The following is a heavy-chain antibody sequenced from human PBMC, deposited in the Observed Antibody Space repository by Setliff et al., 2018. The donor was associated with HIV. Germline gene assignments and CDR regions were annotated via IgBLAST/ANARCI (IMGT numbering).Heavy chain of an antibody. CDR3: ARHRYLGSKPGVAFEI. CDR1: GYSFTSYW. Sequence: PGESLKISCKGSGYSFTSYWIGWVRQMPGKGLEWMGIIYPGDSESRYSPSFQGQVTMSVDKSINTASLQWSSLKASDTAMYYCARHRYLGSKPGVAFEIWGQGTMVTVS. D-gene: IGHD3-10*01. V-gene: IGHV5-51*01. J-gene: IGHJ3*02. CDR2: IYPGDSES.